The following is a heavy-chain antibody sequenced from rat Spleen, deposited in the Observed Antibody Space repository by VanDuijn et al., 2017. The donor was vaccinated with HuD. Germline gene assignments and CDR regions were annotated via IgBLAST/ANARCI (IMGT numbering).Heavy chain of an antibody. CDR2: ISYSGIT. Sequence: EVQLQESGPGLVKPSQSLSLTCSVTGYSITSNYWGWIRKFPGNKMEWMGYISYSGITSYNPSLKSRISITRDTSKNQFFLQLNSVTTEDTATYYCARWDYSSYPDYWGQGVMVTVSS. CDR3: ARWDYSSYPDY. CDR1: GYSITSNY. J-gene: IGHJ2*01. D-gene: IGHD1-8*01. V-gene: IGHV3-1*01.